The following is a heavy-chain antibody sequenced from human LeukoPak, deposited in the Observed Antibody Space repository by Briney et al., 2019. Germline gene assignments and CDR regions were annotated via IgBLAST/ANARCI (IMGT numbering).Heavy chain of an antibody. CDR1: GYTFTGYY. CDR3: ARGAAAAGAGFDY. Sequence: ASVKVSCKASGYTFTGYYMHWVRQAPGQGLEWMGWINPNSGGTNYAQKFQSRVTMTRDTSISTAYMELSRLRSDDTAVYYCARGAAAAGAGFDYWGQGTLVTVSS. CDR2: INPNSGGT. J-gene: IGHJ4*02. D-gene: IGHD6-13*01. V-gene: IGHV1-2*02.